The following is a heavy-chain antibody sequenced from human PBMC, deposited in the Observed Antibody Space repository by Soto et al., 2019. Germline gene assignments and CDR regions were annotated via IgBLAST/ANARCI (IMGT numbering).Heavy chain of an antibody. J-gene: IGHJ5*02. D-gene: IGHD6-6*01. V-gene: IGHV3-21*01. CDR2: ISSSSSYI. CDR3: ARDSSSDDALMENWFDP. CDR1: GFTFSSYS. Sequence: PGGSLRLSCAASGFTFSSYSMNWVRQAPGKGLEWVSSISSSSSYIYYADSVKGRFTISRDNAKNSLYLQMNSLRAEDTSVYFCARDSSSDDALMENWFDPWGQGTLVTVSS.